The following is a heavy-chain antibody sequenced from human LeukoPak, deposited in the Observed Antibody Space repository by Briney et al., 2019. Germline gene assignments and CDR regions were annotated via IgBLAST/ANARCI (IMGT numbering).Heavy chain of an antibody. CDR2: INPNSGGT. D-gene: IGHD3-16*01. CDR1: GYTFTGYY. Sequence: ASVKVSCKASGYTFTGYYMHWVRQAPGQGLEWMGWINPNSGGTNYAQKFQGRVTMTRDTSISTAYMELSRLRSDDTAVYYCARDPGEKNMEESDCWGQGTLVTVSS. J-gene: IGHJ4*02. CDR3: ARDPGEKNMEESDC. V-gene: IGHV1-2*02.